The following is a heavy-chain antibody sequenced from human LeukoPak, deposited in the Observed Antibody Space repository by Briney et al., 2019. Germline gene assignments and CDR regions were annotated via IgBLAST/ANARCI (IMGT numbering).Heavy chain of an antibody. CDR1: GGTFISYA. CDR3: ARGSGYTTVRDAFDI. CDR2: IIPIFGTA. V-gene: IGHV1-69*13. Sequence: SVTVSFKAPGGTFISYAISWVRQAPGQGLEWMGGIIPIFGTANYAQKFQGRVTITADESTSTAYMELSSLRSEDTAVYYCARGSGYTTVRDAFDIWGQGTMVAVSS. D-gene: IGHD4-17*01. J-gene: IGHJ3*02.